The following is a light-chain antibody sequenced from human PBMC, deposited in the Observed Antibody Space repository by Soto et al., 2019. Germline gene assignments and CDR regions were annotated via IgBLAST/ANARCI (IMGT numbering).Light chain of an antibody. CDR2: DAS. CDR3: QQYDDLPIT. V-gene: IGKV1-33*01. J-gene: IGKJ5*01. CDR1: QNIDKF. Sequence: DIQMTQSPSSLSASVGDSVTITCQASQNIDKFLNWYQQKPGKAPKLLIDDASNLETGVPSRFSGSGFGTDFSFTISSLQPEDVGTYHCQQYDDLPITFGQGTRLEIK.